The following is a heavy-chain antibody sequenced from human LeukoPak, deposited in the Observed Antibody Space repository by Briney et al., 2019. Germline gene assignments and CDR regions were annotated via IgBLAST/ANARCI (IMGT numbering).Heavy chain of an antibody. J-gene: IGHJ4*02. CDR3: ARDLRYLQMATIASLDY. D-gene: IGHD5-24*01. CDR1: GFTFSSYS. CDR2: ISSSSTI. V-gene: IGHV3-48*01. Sequence: GGSLRLSCAASGFTFSSYSMNWVRQAPGKGLEWVSYISSSSTIYYADSVKGRFTISRDNAKNSLCLQMNSLRAEDTAVYYCARDLRYLQMATIASLDYWGQGTLVTVSS.